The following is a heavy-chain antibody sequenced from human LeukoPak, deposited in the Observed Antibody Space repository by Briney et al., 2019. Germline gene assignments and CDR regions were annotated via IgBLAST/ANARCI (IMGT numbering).Heavy chain of an antibody. CDR2: INHSGST. J-gene: IGHJ4*02. CDR3: AIGTYYDFWSGYC. V-gene: IGHV4-34*01. CDR1: GGSFSGYY. D-gene: IGHD3-3*01. Sequence: SETLSLTCAVYGGSFSGYYWSWIRQPPGKGLEWIGEINHSGSTNYNPSLKSRVTISVDTSKNQFSLKLSSVTAADTAVYYCAIGTYYDFWSGYCWGQGTPVTVSS.